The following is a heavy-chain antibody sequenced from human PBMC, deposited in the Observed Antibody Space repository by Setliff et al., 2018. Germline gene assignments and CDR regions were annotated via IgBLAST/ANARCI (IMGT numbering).Heavy chain of an antibody. CDR1: GGSISSGSYY. J-gene: IGHJ4*02. CDR2: IYYSGST. Sequence: SETLSLTCTVSGGSISSGSYYWSWIRQPAGKGLEWIGSIYYSGSTYYNPSLKSRVTISVDTSKNQFSLKLSSVTAADTAVYYCASTPDGDLYYNFWSGYYLTLDYWGQGTLVTVSS. D-gene: IGHD3-3*01. CDR3: ASTPDGDLYYNFWSGYYLTLDY. V-gene: IGHV4-39*07.